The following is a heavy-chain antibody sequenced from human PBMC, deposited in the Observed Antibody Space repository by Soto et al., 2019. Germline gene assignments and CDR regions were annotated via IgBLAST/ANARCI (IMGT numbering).Heavy chain of an antibody. CDR3: ARGHFISRYYGSGSYYPGFDY. CDR1: GGSFSGYY. Sequence: SETLSLTCAVYGGSFSGYYWSWIRQPPGKGLEWIGEINHSGSTNYNPSLKSRVTISVDTSKNQFSLKLSSVTAADTAVYYCARGHFISRYYGSGSYYPGFDYWAQRTLVTVPS. V-gene: IGHV4-34*01. J-gene: IGHJ4*02. D-gene: IGHD3-10*01. CDR2: INHSGST.